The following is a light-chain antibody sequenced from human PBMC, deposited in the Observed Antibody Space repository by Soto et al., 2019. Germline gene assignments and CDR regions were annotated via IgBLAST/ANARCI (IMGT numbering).Light chain of an antibody. V-gene: IGKV3D-15*03. J-gene: IGKJ1*01. CDR3: QQYVSWPWP. CDR2: GAS. Sequence: EIGTTRSAATVSESPVERATXSCRASQTVIRNLAWYQQKPGQTPRLLFYGASIRATGIPDRFSGNGSRTDFILTINTLEPDHFAVYYCQQYVSWPWPFGQGTKLDIK. CDR1: QTVIRN.